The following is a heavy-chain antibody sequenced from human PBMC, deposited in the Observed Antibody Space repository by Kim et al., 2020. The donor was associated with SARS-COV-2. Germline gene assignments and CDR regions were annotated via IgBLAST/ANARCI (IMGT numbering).Heavy chain of an antibody. Sequence: GGSLRLSCAASGFTFSSYGMHWVRQAPGKGLEWVAVIWYDGSNKYYADSVKGRFTISRDNSKNTLYLQMNSLRAEDTAVYYCAREIGLYFDWLWYGMDVWGQGTTVTVSS. CDR3: AREIGLYFDWLWYGMDV. J-gene: IGHJ6*02. CDR1: GFTFSSYG. D-gene: IGHD3-9*01. V-gene: IGHV3-33*01. CDR2: IWYDGSNK.